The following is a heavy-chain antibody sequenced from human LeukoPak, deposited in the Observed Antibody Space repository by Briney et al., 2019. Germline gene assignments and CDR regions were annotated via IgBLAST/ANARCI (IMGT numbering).Heavy chain of an antibody. J-gene: IGHJ6*02. CDR3: ARDLHYYVAMGV. CDR2: IGSDNKP. Sequence: PGGSLRLSCAASGFTFSDAWLSWVRQAPGKGLEWVSSIGSDNKPHYSESVKGRFAISRDNSKNTLFLQLHNLRVEDTALYYCARDLHYYVAMGVWGQGTTVTVSS. CDR1: GFTFSDAW. V-gene: IGHV3-69-1*01. D-gene: IGHD3-10*02.